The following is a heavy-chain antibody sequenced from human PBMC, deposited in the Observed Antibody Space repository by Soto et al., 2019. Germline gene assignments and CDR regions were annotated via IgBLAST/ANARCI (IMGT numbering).Heavy chain of an antibody. CDR2: IKSKTDGGTT. CDR1: GFTFSSAW. CDR3: TTDTYYDSSGYFLTDAFDI. J-gene: IGHJ3*02. Sequence: GGSLRLSCAASGFTFSSAWMSWVRQAPGKGLEWVGRIKSKTDGGTTDYAAPVKGRFTISRDDSKNTLYLQMNSLKTEDTAVYYCTTDTYYDSSGYFLTDAFDIWGQGTMVTVSS. D-gene: IGHD3-22*01. V-gene: IGHV3-15*01.